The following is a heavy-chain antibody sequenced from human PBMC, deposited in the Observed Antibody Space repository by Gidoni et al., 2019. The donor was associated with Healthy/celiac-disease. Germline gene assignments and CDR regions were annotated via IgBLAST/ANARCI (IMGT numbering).Heavy chain of an antibody. CDR2: IYPGDYDT. CDR3: ARVGSLGFEGGGNSGGFDY. D-gene: IGHD2-21*02. V-gene: IGHV5-51*01. Sequence: EVQPVQPGAEVKKSGASLNISGKGSGYSFTSYWIGWVLQMPGKGLEWKGCIYPGDYDTRYSPSFQGQVTISADKSISTAYLQWRSLKASDTAMYYCARVGSLGFEGGGNSGGFDYWGQGTLVTVSS. J-gene: IGHJ4*02. CDR1: GYSFTSYW.